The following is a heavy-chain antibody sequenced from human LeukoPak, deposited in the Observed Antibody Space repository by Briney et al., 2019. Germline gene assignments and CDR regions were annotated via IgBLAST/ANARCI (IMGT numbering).Heavy chain of an antibody. CDR2: INPSGGST. V-gene: IGHV1-46*01. J-gene: IGHJ4*02. Sequence: ASVKVSCKASGYTFTSYYMHWVRQAPGQGLEWMGIINPSGGSTSYAQKFQGRVTMTRDTSTSTVYMELSSLRSEDTAVYYCATDSSGYLGPDWGQGTLVTVSS. CDR3: ATDSSGYLGPD. D-gene: IGHD3-22*01. CDR1: GYTFTSYY.